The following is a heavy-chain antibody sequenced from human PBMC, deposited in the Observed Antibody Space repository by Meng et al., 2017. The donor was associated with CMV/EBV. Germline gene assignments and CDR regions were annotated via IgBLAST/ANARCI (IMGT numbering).Heavy chain of an antibody. CDR3: TSAGSGWYSFDY. CDR1: GFTFSSYA. J-gene: IGHJ4*02. CDR2: ISGSGGST. D-gene: IGHD6-19*01. V-gene: IGHV3-23*01. Sequence: GESLKISCAASGFTFSSYAMSWVRQAPGKGLEWVSAISGSGGSTYYADSVKGRFTISGDNSKNTLYLQMNSLTAEDPAVYYCTSAGSGWYSFDYWNQGTLVTVSS.